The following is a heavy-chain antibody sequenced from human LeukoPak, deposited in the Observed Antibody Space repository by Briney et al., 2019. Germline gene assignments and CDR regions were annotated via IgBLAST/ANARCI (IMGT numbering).Heavy chain of an antibody. CDR3: ARDPDSGSYGGAFDY. J-gene: IGHJ4*02. V-gene: IGHV3-21*04. D-gene: IGHD1-26*01. Sequence: GGSLRLSCAASGFTFSSYSMNWVRQAPGKGLEWVSSISSSSSYIYYADSVKGRFTISRDNAKNSLYLQMNSLRAEDTALYYCARDPDSGSYGGAFDYWGQGTLVTVSS. CDR1: GFTFSSYS. CDR2: ISSSSSYI.